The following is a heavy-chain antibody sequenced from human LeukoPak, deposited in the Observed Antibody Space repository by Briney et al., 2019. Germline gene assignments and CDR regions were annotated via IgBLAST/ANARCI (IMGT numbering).Heavy chain of an antibody. V-gene: IGHV3-23*01. CDR1: GFTFTSYA. CDR3: ARASVLRSFTLIS. Sequence: GGSLRLSCAASGFTFTSYAMNWVRQAPGKGLEWVSRISDGTAGTYYAYSVKGRFTISRDNSKNTLYLQMNGLRAEDTAVYYCARASVLRSFTLISWGLGTMVTVSS. J-gene: IGHJ5*02. D-gene: IGHD3-3*01. CDR2: ISDGTAGT.